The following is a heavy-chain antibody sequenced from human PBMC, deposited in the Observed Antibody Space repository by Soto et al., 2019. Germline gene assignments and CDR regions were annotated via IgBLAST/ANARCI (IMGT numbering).Heavy chain of an antibody. D-gene: IGHD3-10*01. Sequence: SETLSLTCSVSGASINNFAYYWGWIRQPQGKGLEWIGTVYYNENTYYNPSLRSRVAISVDTAKNQFSLNLRSVTAADTAVYFCARRERYYGSPGWFDPWGQGTLVTVSS. V-gene: IGHV4-39*01. CDR1: GASINNFAYY. J-gene: IGHJ5*01. CDR3: ARRERYYGSPGWFDP. CDR2: VYYNENT.